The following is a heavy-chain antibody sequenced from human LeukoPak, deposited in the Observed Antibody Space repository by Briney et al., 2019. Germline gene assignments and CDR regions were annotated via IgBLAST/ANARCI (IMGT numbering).Heavy chain of an antibody. V-gene: IGHV3-21*01. CDR1: GFTFSSYA. Sequence: PGGSLRLSCAASGFTFSSYAMSWVRQAPGKGLEWVSSISSSSSYIYYADSVKGRFTISRDNAKNSLYLQMNSLRAEDTAVYYCARDLGWELRPYYFDYWGQGTLVTVSS. CDR3: ARDLGWELRPYYFDY. CDR2: ISSSSSYI. D-gene: IGHD1-26*01. J-gene: IGHJ4*02.